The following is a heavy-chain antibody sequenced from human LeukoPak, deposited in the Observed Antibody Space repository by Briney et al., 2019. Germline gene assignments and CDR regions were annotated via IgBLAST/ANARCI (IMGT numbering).Heavy chain of an antibody. D-gene: IGHD1-26*01. V-gene: IGHV3-53*01. J-gene: IGHJ4*02. CDR2: IYSGGST. Sequence: GGSLRLSCAASGFTVSSNYMSWVRQAPGKGLEWVSVIYSGGSTYYADSVKGRFTISRDNSKNTLYLQMNSLRAEDTAVYYCASQTPLWPSVVGAPLRWGQGTLVTVSS. CDR1: GFTVSSNY. CDR3: ASQTPLWPSVVGAPLR.